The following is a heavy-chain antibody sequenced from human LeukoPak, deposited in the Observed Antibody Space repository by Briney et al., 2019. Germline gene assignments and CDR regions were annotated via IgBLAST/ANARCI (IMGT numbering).Heavy chain of an antibody. J-gene: IGHJ3*02. CDR1: GGTFSSYA. V-gene: IGHV1-69*05. Sequence: ASVKVSCKASGGTFSSYAISWVRQAPGQGLEWMGGIIPIFGTANCAQKFQGRVTITTDESTSTAYMELSSLRSEDTAVYYCARDPERNYYDSSGPNDDAFDIWGQGTMVTVSS. CDR2: IIPIFGTA. D-gene: IGHD3-22*01. CDR3: ARDPERNYYDSSGPNDDAFDI.